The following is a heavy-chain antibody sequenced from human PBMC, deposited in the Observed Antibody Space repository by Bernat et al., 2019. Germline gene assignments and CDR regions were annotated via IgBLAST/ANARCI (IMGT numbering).Heavy chain of an antibody. Sequence: EVQMLESGGGLAQPGGSLRLSCAASGFTSSSYAMSWVRQASGKGLEWVSAISGSGSTLYNADSMNRLFTTSRYNAKNSLYLQMNGLRAEDTAVYCCARASKRINRHQFDYWGQGTLVTVSS. CDR2: ISGSGSTL. V-gene: IGHV3-23*01. J-gene: IGHJ4*02. CDR3: ARASKRINRHQFDY. D-gene: IGHD1-14*01. CDR1: GFTSSSYA.